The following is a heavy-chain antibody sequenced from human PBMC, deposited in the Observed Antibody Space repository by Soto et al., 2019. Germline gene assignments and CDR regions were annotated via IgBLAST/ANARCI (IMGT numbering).Heavy chain of an antibody. V-gene: IGHV3-23*01. CDR1: GFTCSSYV. CDR2: ISGSGGST. CDR3: AKEWQDIVVVPAAVFDY. D-gene: IGHD2-2*01. Sequence: GGSLRLSCAASGFTCSSYVMSWVRQAPGKGLEWVSAISGSGGSTYYADSVKGRFTISRDNSKNTLYLQMNSLRAEDTAVYYCAKEWQDIVVVPAAVFDYWGQGTLVTV. J-gene: IGHJ4*02.